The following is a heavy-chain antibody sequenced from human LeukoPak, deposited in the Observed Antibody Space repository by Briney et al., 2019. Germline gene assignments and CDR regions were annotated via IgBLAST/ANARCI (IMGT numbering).Heavy chain of an antibody. J-gene: IGHJ3*02. D-gene: IGHD6-19*01. CDR1: GFTFSSYA. Sequence: GGSLRLSCAASGFTFSSYAMHWVRQAPGKGLEWVAVISYDGSNKYYADSVKGRFTISRDKSKNTLYLQMNSLRAEDTAVYYCAKGVAAVAVDAFDIWGQGTMVTVSS. V-gene: IGHV3-30-3*01. CDR3: AKGVAAVAVDAFDI. CDR2: ISYDGSNK.